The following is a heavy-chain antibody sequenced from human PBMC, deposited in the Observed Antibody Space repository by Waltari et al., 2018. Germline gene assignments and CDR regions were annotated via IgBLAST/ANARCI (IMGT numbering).Heavy chain of an antibody. CDR3: ARRMVTTGYFDY. Sequence: QLQLQESGPGLVKPSETLSLTCTVSGGSISSSSYYWGWIRQPPGKGLEWIGSTDYSDSTSYNPPLKSRVTISIDTSKNQFTLKLTSVTAADTAVYHCARRMVTTGYFDYWGQGTLVTVSS. J-gene: IGHJ4*02. CDR2: TDYSDST. D-gene: IGHD4-4*01. V-gene: IGHV4-39*01. CDR1: GGSISSSSYY.